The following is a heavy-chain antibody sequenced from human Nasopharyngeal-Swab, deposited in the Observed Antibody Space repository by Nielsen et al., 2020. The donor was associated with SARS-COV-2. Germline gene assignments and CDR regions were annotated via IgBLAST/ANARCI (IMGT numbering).Heavy chain of an antibody. CDR1: GYTLSPYA. Sequence: ASVKVSCKASGYTLSPYAMYWVRQAPGQRPEFMGWINAGKGNTIYSQRFQGRVRISRDTSANTVYMELNRLRSEDTAVYYCARVPAVAASRIDYWGQGTLVTVSS. V-gene: IGHV1-3*01. CDR2: INAGKGNT. J-gene: IGHJ4*02. D-gene: IGHD6-19*01. CDR3: ARVPAVAASRIDY.